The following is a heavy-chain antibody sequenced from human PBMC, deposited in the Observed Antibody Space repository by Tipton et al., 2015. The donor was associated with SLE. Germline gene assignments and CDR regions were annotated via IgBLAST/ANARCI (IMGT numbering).Heavy chain of an antibody. D-gene: IGHD3-3*01. CDR2: IYHSGST. CDR3: ARHDHYDFWGGYPPFDP. J-gene: IGHJ5*02. Sequence: TLSLTCAVSGYSISSGYYWGWIRQPPGKGLEWIGSIYHSGSTYYNPSLKSRVTISVDTSKNQFSLKLSSVTAADTAVYYCARHDHYDFWGGYPPFDPWGQGTLVTVAT. CDR1: GYSISSGYY. V-gene: IGHV4-38-2*01.